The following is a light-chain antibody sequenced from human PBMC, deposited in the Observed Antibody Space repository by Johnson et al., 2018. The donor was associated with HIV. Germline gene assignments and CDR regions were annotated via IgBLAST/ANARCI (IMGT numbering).Light chain of an antibody. Sequence: QSVLTQAPSVSAAPGQKVTISCSGSSSDMGNYAVSWYQQFPGTAPKLLIYENNKRPSGIPDRFSGSKSGTSATLGITGLQPGDEADYYCGTWDSSLSAYVFGTGTKVTCL. CDR1: SSDMGNYA. CDR3: GTWDSSLSAYV. V-gene: IGLV1-51*02. CDR2: ENN. J-gene: IGLJ1*01.